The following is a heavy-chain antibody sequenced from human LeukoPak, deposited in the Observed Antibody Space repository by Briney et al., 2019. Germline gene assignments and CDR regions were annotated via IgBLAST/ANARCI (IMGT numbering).Heavy chain of an antibody. Sequence: GGSLRLSCEASGFTFSSYSINWVRQAPGKGLEWVSFISGSSSIIHYADSVKGRFTISRDNAKNSLYLQMNSLRAEDTAVYYCARSGTTYYYDSGSRIWGQGTMVTVSS. D-gene: IGHD3-22*01. CDR2: ISGSSSII. V-gene: IGHV3-48*04. CDR3: ARSGTTYYYDSGSRI. CDR1: GFTFSSYS. J-gene: IGHJ3*02.